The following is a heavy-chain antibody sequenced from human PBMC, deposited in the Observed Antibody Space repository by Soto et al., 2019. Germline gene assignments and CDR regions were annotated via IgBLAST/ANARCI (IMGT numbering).Heavy chain of an antibody. CDR2: IYYSGST. CDR1: GGSISSYY. V-gene: IGHV4-59*01. Sequence: SETLSLTCTVSGGSISSYYWSWIRQPPGKGLEWIGYIYYSGSTNYNPSLKSRVTISVDTSKNQFSLKLSSVTAADTAVYYCAGAYSSSWHATYDYRGQGTLVTVSS. D-gene: IGHD6-13*01. CDR3: AGAYSSSWHATYDY. J-gene: IGHJ4*02.